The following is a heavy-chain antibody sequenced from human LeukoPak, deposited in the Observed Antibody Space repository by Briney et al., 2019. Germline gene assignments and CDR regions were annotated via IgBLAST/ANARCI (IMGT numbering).Heavy chain of an antibody. Sequence: GGSLRLSCAASGFTFNTYAMRWVRQAPGKGLEWVSGISGSGGSTYYADSVKGRFTISRDNSKSTLFLQMNSLRAEDTAVYYCAKGSNYDFWSGYRFDFWGQGTLVTVSS. V-gene: IGHV3-23*01. D-gene: IGHD3-3*01. CDR1: GFTFNTYA. J-gene: IGHJ4*02. CDR3: AKGSNYDFWSGYRFDF. CDR2: ISGSGGST.